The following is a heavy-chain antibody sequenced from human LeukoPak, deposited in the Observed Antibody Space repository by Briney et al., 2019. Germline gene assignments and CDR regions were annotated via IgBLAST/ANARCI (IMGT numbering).Heavy chain of an antibody. CDR1: GFTFSDYY. D-gene: IGHD4-17*01. CDR3: ARDRYGDYNHY. CDR2: ISYSGTNI. J-gene: IGHJ4*02. V-gene: IGHV3-11*04. Sequence: GGSLRLSCAASGFTFSDYYVSWIRQAAGKGLEWVSYISYSGTNIYYADSVKGRFTISRDNAQNSLYLQMSSLRAEDTAVYYCARDRYGDYNHYWGQGTLVTVSS.